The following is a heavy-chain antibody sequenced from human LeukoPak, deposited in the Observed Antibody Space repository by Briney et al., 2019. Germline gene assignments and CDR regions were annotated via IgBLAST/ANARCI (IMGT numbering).Heavy chain of an antibody. D-gene: IGHD6-13*01. Sequence: ASVKVSCRASGYTLTSYAMNWVRQAPGQGLEWMGWINTNTGNPTYAQGFTGRFVFSLDTSVGTAYLQISSLKAEDTAVYYCARGAAAAGNLYYYYGMDVWGQGTTVTVSS. CDR2: INTNTGNP. V-gene: IGHV7-4-1*02. CDR3: ARGAAAAGNLYYYYGMDV. J-gene: IGHJ6*02. CDR1: GYTLTSYA.